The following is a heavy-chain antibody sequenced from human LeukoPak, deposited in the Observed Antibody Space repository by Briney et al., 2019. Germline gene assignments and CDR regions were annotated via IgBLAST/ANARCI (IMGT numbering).Heavy chain of an antibody. CDR2: ISGGGGST. D-gene: IGHD3-10*01. CDR3: AKGGLVRGPSDY. CDR1: GFTFSDYY. V-gene: IGHV3-23*01. Sequence: PGGSLRLSCAASGFTFSDYYMSWIRQAPGKGLEWVSTISGGGGSTYYADSVKGRFTISRDNSKSTLYLQMNSLGAEDTAVYYCAKGGLVRGPSDYWGQGTLVTVSS. J-gene: IGHJ4*02.